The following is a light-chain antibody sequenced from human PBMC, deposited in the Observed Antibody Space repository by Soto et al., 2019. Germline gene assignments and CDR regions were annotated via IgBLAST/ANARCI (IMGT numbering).Light chain of an antibody. J-gene: IGLJ1*01. CDR3: QAWDSSTACYV. CDR2: QDS. V-gene: IGLV3-1*01. Sequence: SSELTQPPSVSVSPGQTASITCSGDKLGDKYACWYQQKPGQSPVLVIYQDSKRPSGIPERFSGSNSGNTATLTISGTQAMDEADYYCQAWDSSTACYVFGTGTKVTVL. CDR1: KLGDKY.